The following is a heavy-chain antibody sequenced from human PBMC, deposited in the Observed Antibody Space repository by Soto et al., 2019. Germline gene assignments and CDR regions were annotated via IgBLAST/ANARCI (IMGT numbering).Heavy chain of an antibody. V-gene: IGHV4-34*01. CDR2: INHSGIT. J-gene: IGHJ4*02. CDR3: VRGPYNYNSRYFDY. Sequence: PSETLSLTCPVSGGSFSGYFWTWIRQPPGKGLEWLAEINHSGITNYNPSVESRVSMSVDTSKNQFSLRLYSVTAADTAVYYCVRGPYNYNSRYFDYWGQGTLVTVSS. D-gene: IGHD1-1*01. CDR1: GGSFSGYF.